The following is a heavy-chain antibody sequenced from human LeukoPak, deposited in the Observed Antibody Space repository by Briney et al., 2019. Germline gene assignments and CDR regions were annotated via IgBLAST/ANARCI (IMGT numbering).Heavy chain of an antibody. D-gene: IGHD1-1*01. CDR1: GGSTSSTNYY. V-gene: IGHV4-39*07. CDR2: ISYSGST. Sequence: SETLSLTCTVSGGSTSSTNYYWGWIRQPPGKGLEWIGTISYSGSTYYNPSLKSRVTISVDTSRNQFSLKLSSVVAADTAVYYCARGGTVWNFDYWGQGTLVTVSS. J-gene: IGHJ4*02. CDR3: ARGGTVWNFDY.